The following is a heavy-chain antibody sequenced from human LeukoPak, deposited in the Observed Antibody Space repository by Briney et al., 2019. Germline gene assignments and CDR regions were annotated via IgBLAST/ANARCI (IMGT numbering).Heavy chain of an antibody. V-gene: IGHV4-39*07. D-gene: IGHD3-16*02. CDR3: ARDPKSYLGAFDI. CDR1: GGSNSSSSYY. CDR2: IYYSGST. J-gene: IGHJ3*02. Sequence: PSETLSLTCTVSGGSNSSSSYYWGWIRQPPGKGLEWIGSIYYSGSTYYNPSLRSRVTISVDTSKNQFSLKLSSVTAADTAVYYCARDPKSYLGAFDIWGQGTMVTVSS.